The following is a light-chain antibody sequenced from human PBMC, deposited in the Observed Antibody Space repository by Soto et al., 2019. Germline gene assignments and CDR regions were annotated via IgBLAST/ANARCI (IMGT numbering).Light chain of an antibody. V-gene: IGKV1-39*01. Sequence: DIQLTQSPSSLSASVGDRVSISCRASQSISNYLNWYQQKPGKAPKVLIFAASRLQNGVPSRFSGSGSGTDFTLTITSLQPEDFATYYCQQSYSRTFGQGTKVEI. CDR2: AAS. CDR3: QQSYSRT. J-gene: IGKJ1*01. CDR1: QSISNY.